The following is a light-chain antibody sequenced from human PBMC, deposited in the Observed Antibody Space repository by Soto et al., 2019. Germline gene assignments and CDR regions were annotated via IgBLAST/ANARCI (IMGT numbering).Light chain of an antibody. CDR1: QSIRSD. V-gene: IGKV3-15*01. Sequence: EIVMTQSPATLSVSPGERATLSCRASQSIRSDLAWYQQRPGQAPRLLIYDASTRAAGIPARFIGSGSGTEFTLTISSLQSEDFAVYYCQQYNNWPPWTFGQGTKVEI. J-gene: IGKJ1*01. CDR2: DAS. CDR3: QQYNNWPPWT.